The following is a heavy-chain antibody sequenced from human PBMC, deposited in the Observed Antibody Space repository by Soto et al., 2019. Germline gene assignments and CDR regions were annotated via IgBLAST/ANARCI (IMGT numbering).Heavy chain of an antibody. J-gene: IGHJ6*02. D-gene: IGHD2-2*01. CDR3: ARGGGYCSSTSCYPYYDMDV. Sequence: QVQLQQWGAGLLKPSETLSLTCAVYGGSFSGYYWSWIRQPPGKGLEWIGEINHSGSTNYNPSLKSRLNKSVDTSNNQFSMKLSSVTAADTAVYYCARGGGYCSSTSCYPYYDMDVWGQGTTVTVSS. CDR2: INHSGST. V-gene: IGHV4-34*01. CDR1: GGSFSGYY.